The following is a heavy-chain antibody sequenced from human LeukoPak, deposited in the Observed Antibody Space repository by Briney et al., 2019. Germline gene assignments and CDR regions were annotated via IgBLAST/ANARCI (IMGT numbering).Heavy chain of an antibody. Sequence: GGSLRLSCAASGFTFSSYSMNWVRQAPGKGLEWVSYISSSSSTIYYPDSVKGRFTISRDNAKNSLYLQMNSLRAEGTAVYYCARDPPARPFDYWGQGTLVTVSS. CDR1: GFTFSSYS. J-gene: IGHJ4*02. V-gene: IGHV3-48*01. D-gene: IGHD6-6*01. CDR3: ARDPPARPFDY. CDR2: ISSSSSTI.